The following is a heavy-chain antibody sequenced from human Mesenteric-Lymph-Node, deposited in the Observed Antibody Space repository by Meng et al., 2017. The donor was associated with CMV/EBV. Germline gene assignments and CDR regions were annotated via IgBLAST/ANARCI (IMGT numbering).Heavy chain of an antibody. D-gene: IGHD6-6*01. Sequence: GSLRLSCTVSGGSISSSSYYWGWIRQPPGKGLEWIGSIYYSGSTYYNPSLKSRVTISVDTSKNQFSLKLSSVTAADTAVYYCARGRGRYSSSPRVYYFDYWGQGTLVTVSS. V-gene: IGHV4-39*07. CDR3: ARGRGRYSSSPRVYYFDY. J-gene: IGHJ4*02. CDR1: GGSISSSSYY. CDR2: IYYSGST.